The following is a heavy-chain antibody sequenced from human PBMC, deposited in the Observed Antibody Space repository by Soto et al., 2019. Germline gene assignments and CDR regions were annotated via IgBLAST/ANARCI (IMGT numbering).Heavy chain of an antibody. V-gene: IGHV1-69*04. CDR2: IIPILGIA. J-gene: IGHJ4*02. Sequence: ASVKVSCKASGGTFSSYTISWVRNAPGQGLEWMGRIIPILGIANYAQKFQGRVTITADKSTSTAYMELSSLRSEDTAVYYCATDSGFEAGTGGFDYWGQGTLVTVSS. CDR1: GGTFSSYT. D-gene: IGHD6-19*01. CDR3: ATDSGFEAGTGGFDY.